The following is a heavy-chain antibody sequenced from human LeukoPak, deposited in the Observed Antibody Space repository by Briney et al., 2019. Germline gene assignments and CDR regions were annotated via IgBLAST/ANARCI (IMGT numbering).Heavy chain of an antibody. Sequence: GGSLRLSCAASGFTFSRYWMNWVRQAPGKGLEWVANIKGDGHEKNYVDSVKGRFSISRDNARNSLYLQMDSLRAEDTAVYYCAKEGAYPIITYDSWGQGALVTVSS. D-gene: IGHD3-10*01. CDR1: GFTFSRYW. CDR3: AKEGAYPIITYDS. V-gene: IGHV3-7*01. J-gene: IGHJ5*01. CDR2: IKGDGHEK.